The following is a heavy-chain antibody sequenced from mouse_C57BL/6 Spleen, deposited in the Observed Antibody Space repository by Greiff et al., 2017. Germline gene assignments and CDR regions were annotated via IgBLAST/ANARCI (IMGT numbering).Heavy chain of an antibody. J-gene: IGHJ4*01. V-gene: IGHV1-52*01. D-gene: IGHD6-2*01. CDR1: GYTFTSYW. CDR3: ARSASLYYYAMDY. CDR2: IDPSDSET. Sequence: QVQLQQPGAELVRPGSSVKLSCKASGYTFTSYWMHWVKQRPIQGLEWIGNIDPSDSETHYNQKFKDKATLTVDKSSSTAYLQLSSLTSEASAVXYCARSASLYYYAMDYWGQGTSVTVSS.